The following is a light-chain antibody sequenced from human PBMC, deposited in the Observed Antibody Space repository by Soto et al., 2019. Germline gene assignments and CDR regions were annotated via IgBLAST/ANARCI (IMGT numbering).Light chain of an antibody. V-gene: IGKV1-5*02. CDR1: QNINSW. CDR2: DAS. CDR3: QQYDSYSTRT. Sequence: DIHITQSPSTLSASVGDRVTIICRASQNINSWVAWYQQKPGKAPKALIYDASSLESGVPSRFSGSGSGTNFTLPISSLQPDDFATYYCQQYDSYSTRTFGQGTKVDIK. J-gene: IGKJ1*01.